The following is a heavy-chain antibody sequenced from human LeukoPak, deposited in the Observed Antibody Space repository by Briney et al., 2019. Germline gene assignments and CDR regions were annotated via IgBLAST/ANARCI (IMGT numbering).Heavy chain of an antibody. Sequence: ASVKVSCKASGYTFTDYYMHWMRQAPGQGLEWMAWINPNSGATNYAPKFQGRVTLTRDTSITTAYMELSRLRSDDTAVYYCARDFGLYRGYEFAFWGQGSLVTVSS. CDR3: ARDFGLYRGYEFAF. J-gene: IGHJ4*02. V-gene: IGHV1-2*02. CDR2: INPNSGAT. CDR1: GYTFTDYY. D-gene: IGHD5-12*01.